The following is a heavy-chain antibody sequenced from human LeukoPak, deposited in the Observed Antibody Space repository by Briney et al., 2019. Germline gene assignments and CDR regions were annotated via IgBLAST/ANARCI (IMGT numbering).Heavy chain of an antibody. D-gene: IGHD5-12*01. V-gene: IGHV4-31*03. CDR3: ARGVDIVVTTHFDY. J-gene: IGHJ4*02. CDR2: IYYSGST. Sequence: SQTLSLTCTVSGGSISSGGYYWSWIRQHPGKGLEWIGYIYYSGSTYYNPSLKSRVTISVDTSKNQFSLKLSSVTAADTAVYYCARGVDIVVTTHFDYWGQGTLVTVSS. CDR1: GGSISSGGYY.